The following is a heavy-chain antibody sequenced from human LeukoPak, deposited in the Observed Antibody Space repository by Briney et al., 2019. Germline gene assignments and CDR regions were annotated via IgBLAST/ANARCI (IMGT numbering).Heavy chain of an antibody. J-gene: IGHJ4*02. CDR2: IYYTGST. V-gene: IGHV4-59*01. D-gene: IGHD5-24*01. CDR1: GGSISGYY. Sequence: SETLSLTCTVSGGSISGYYWSRIRQAPGKGLEWIGYIYYTGSTYYNPSLKSRLTISVDTSQNQFSLKLSSVTAADTAIYYCARAGPRRDGYNVDFWGQGTLVTVSS. CDR3: ARAGPRRDGYNVDF.